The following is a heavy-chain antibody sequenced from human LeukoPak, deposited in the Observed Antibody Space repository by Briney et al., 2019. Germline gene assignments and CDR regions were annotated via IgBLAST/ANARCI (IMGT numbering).Heavy chain of an antibody. CDR1: GFTFSDYY. D-gene: IGHD3-3*01. J-gene: IGHJ4*02. CDR3: ARDFDYDFWSGYSVTPSMGYFDY. CDR2: ISSSGSTI. Sequence: PGGSLRLSCAASGFTFSDYYMSWIRQAPGEGLEWVSYISSSGSTIYYADSVKGRFTISRDNAKNSLYLQMNSLRAEDTAVYYCARDFDYDFWSGYSVTPSMGYFDYWGQGTLVTVSS. V-gene: IGHV3-11*04.